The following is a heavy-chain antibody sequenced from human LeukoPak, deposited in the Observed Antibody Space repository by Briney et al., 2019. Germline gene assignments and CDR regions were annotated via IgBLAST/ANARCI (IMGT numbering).Heavy chain of an antibody. Sequence: GESLKISCKGSGYSFTSYWIGWVRQMPGKGLEWMGIIYPGDSDTRYSPSFQGQVTISADKSISTAYLQWSSLKASDTAMYYCARALGYCSSTSCSRSAFDIWGQGTMATVSS. CDR3: ARALGYCSSTSCSRSAFDI. J-gene: IGHJ3*02. V-gene: IGHV5-51*01. D-gene: IGHD2-2*01. CDR1: GYSFTSYW. CDR2: IYPGDSDT.